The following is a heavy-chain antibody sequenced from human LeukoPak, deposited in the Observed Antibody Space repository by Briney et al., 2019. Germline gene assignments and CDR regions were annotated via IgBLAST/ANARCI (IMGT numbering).Heavy chain of an antibody. CDR2: AYYGGST. CDR3: ARLRRYCSSTNCPEDY. J-gene: IGHJ4*02. CDR1: GASVSSSSYY. Sequence: SETLSLTCTVSGASVSSSSYYWGWFRQPPGKGLEWIGSAYYGGSTYYSPSLKSRVTISVDTSKNQFSLELNSVTAADTAVYYCARLRRYCSSTNCPEDYWGQGTLVTVSS. V-gene: IGHV4-39*01. D-gene: IGHD2-2*01.